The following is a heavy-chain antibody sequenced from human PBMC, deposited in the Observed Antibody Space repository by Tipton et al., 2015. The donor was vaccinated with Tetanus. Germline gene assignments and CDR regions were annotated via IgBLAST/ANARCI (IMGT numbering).Heavy chain of an antibody. CDR1: GFTFSRFT. CDR2: ISYDGAHQ. V-gene: IGHV3-30-3*01. Sequence: SLRLSCAASGFTFSRFTMHWLRQAPGKGLEWVTLISYDGAHQYDADSVKGRFTVSRDNSKNTMYLQMNSLRPEDTAVYYCARGPVVGQQLVALVWGQGTLVTVSS. CDR3: ARGPVVGQQLVALV. D-gene: IGHD6-13*01. J-gene: IGHJ4*02.